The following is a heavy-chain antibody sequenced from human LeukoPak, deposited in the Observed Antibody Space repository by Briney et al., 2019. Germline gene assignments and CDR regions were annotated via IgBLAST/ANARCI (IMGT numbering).Heavy chain of an antibody. CDR3: ARVSYYYGSGSYRPTAVYYFDY. Sequence: GGSLRLSCAASGFTFSSYAMSWVRQAPGKGLEWISYISSDSETIYEADSVKGRFTISRDNAKNSLYLQMNSLRAEDTAVYYCARVSYYYGSGSYRPTAVYYFDYWGQGTLVTVSS. CDR1: GFTFSSYA. J-gene: IGHJ4*02. V-gene: IGHV3-48*01. D-gene: IGHD3-10*01. CDR2: ISSDSETI.